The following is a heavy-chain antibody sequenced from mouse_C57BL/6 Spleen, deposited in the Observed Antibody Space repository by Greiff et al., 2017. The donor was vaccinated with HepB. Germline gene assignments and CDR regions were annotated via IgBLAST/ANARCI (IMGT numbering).Heavy chain of an antibody. V-gene: IGHV1-82*01. CDR3: ARGNGYDRGFDY. D-gene: IGHD2-2*01. CDR1: GYAFSSSW. CDR2: IYPGDGDT. Sequence: QVQLQQSGPELVKPGASVKISCKASGYAFSSSWMNWVKQRPGKGLEWIGRIYPGDGDTNYNGKFKGKATLTADKSSSTAYMQLSSLTSEDSAVYFCARGNGYDRGFDYWGKGTTLTVSS. J-gene: IGHJ2*01.